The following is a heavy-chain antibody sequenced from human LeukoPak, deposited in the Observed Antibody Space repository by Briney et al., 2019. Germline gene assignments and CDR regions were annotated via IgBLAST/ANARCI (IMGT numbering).Heavy chain of an antibody. J-gene: IGHJ4*02. Sequence: ASVKVSCKASGYTFASYAMHWVRQAPGQRLEWMGWINAGNGNTKYSQKFQGRVTITRDTSASTAYMELSSLRSEDTAVYYCARQGYSSGWYYFDYWGQGTLVTVSS. CDR2: INAGNGNT. CDR1: GYTFASYA. V-gene: IGHV1-3*01. D-gene: IGHD6-19*01. CDR3: ARQGYSSGWYYFDY.